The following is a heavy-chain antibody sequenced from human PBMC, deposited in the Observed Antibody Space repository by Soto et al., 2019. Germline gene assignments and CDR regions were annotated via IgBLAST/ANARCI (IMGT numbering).Heavy chain of an antibody. V-gene: IGHV3-30*18. CDR1: RFTFSDYS. Sequence: VQLVESGGDLVQPGGSLRLSCAASRFTFSDYSMHWVRQAPGKGLEWVAVISYDGSNKYYADSVKGRFTISRDNSKNTLYLQMNSLRAEDTAVYYCAKAQHLAYCGGDCWAYFDYWGQGTLVTVSS. J-gene: IGHJ4*02. CDR2: ISYDGSNK. D-gene: IGHD2-21*02. CDR3: AKAQHLAYCGGDCWAYFDY.